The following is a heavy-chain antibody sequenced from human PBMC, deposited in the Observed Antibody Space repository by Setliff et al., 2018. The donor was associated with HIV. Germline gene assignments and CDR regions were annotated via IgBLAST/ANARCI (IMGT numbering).Heavy chain of an antibody. V-gene: IGHV5-51*01. J-gene: IGHJ3*02. CDR3: ARQLVVEGAFDM. D-gene: IGHD2-15*01. Sequence: GESLKISCKGSGYNFSRYWIAWVRQMPGKGLEWMGMIYPGDSDTRNSPSFQGQVTISADKSISTAYLQWSSLKASDTAMYYCARQLVVEGAFDMWGQGTMVTVSS. CDR2: IYPGDSDT. CDR1: GYNFSRYW.